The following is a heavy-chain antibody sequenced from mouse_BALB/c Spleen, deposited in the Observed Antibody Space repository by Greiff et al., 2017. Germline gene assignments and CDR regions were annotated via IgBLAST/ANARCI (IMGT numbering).Heavy chain of an antibody. V-gene: IGHV5-17*02. CDR2: ISSGSSTI. Sequence: EVQLVESGGGLVQPGGSRKLSCAASGFTFSSFGMHWVRQAPEKGLEWVAYISSGSSTIYYADTVKGRFTIFRDNPKNTLFLQMTSLRSEDTAMYYCASDSGSAMDYWGQGTSVTVSS. CDR3: ASDSGSAMDY. CDR1: GFTFSSFG. J-gene: IGHJ4*01. D-gene: IGHD3-2*02.